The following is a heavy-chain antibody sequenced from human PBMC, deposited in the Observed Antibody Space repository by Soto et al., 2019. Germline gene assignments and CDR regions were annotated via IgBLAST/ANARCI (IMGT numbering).Heavy chain of an antibody. Sequence: QVQLVESGGGLVKPGGSLRLSCATSGFIFSDYYMSWIRQAPGKGLEWVSYISSSSTYTNYADSVEGRFTISRDNAKNSLYLQINSLRAEDTAVYYCARDYYYTSSGYSTSFDYWGQGTLVTVSS. CDR1: GFIFSDYY. CDR3: ARDYYYTSSGYSTSFDY. CDR2: ISSSSTYT. V-gene: IGHV3-11*05. D-gene: IGHD3-22*01. J-gene: IGHJ4*02.